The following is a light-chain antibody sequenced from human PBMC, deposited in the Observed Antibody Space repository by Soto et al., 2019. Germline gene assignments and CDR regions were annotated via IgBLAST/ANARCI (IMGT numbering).Light chain of an antibody. CDR2: DVS. Sequence: QSALTQPASVSGSPGQSITISCTGTSSDVGGYNYVSWYQQHPGKAPKLMIYDVSNRPSGVSNLFSGSKSGNTASLTISGLQAEDEADYYSSSYTSSSLYVFGTGTKVTVL. CDR1: SSDVGGYNY. CDR3: SSYTSSSLYV. J-gene: IGLJ1*01. V-gene: IGLV2-14*01.